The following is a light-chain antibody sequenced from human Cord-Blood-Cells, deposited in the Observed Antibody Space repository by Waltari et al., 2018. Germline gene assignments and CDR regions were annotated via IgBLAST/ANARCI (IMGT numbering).Light chain of an antibody. Sequence: EMVMTQSPATLSVSPGERATLSCRASQSVSSNLAWYQQKPGQAPRLLIYGASTSATGIPARFSGSGSGTEFTLTISSLQSEDFAVYYCQQYNNWPPGSFGQGTKLEIK. CDR1: QSVSSN. CDR3: QQYNNWPPGS. CDR2: GAS. J-gene: IGKJ2*03. V-gene: IGKV3-15*01.